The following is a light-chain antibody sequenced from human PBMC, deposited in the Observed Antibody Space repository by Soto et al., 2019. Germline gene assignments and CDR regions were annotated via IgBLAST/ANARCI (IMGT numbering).Light chain of an antibody. V-gene: IGKV3-15*01. J-gene: IGKJ4*01. CDR2: GAS. CDR1: QSIGSN. Sequence: EITMTQSPATLSVSPGERATLSCRASQSIGSNLAWYQQKPGQAPRLLISGASTRATGIQARFSGSGSGTEFALTIRSLQSEDSAVYFCKQNNNWPLTFGGGTKVDIK. CDR3: KQNNNWPLT.